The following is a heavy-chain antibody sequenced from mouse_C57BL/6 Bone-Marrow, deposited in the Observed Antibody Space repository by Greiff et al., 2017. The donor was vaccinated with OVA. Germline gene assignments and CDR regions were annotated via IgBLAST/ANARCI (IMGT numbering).Heavy chain of an antibody. V-gene: IGHV10-1*01. CDR3: VRHLYDYNYAMDY. CDR2: IRSKSNNYAT. J-gene: IGHJ4*01. CDR1: GFSFNTYA. Sequence: LVESGGGLVQPKGSLKLSCAASGFSFNTYAMNWVRQAPGKGLEWVARIRSKSNNYATYYADSVKDRFTISRDDSESMLYLQMNNLKTEDTAMYYCVRHLYDYNYAMDYWGQGTSVTVSS. D-gene: IGHD2-4*01.